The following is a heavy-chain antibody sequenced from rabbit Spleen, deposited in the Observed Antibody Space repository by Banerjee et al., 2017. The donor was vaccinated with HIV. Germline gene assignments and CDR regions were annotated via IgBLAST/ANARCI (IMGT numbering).Heavy chain of an antibody. CDR1: GFTISSYYY. CDR2: IVTGSSGTT. Sequence: QEQLEESGGDPVQPEGSLALTCKASGFTISSYYYMCWVRQAPGKGLEWIACIVTGSSGTTYYASWAKGRFTITRSTSLNTVTLQMTSLTVADTATYFCARFPNSASAYNLWGPGTLVTVS. CDR3: ARFPNSASAYNL. J-gene: IGHJ4*01. D-gene: IGHD1-1*01. V-gene: IGHV1S45*01.